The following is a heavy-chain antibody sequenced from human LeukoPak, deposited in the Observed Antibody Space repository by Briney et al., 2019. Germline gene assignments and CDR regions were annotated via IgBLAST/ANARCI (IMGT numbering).Heavy chain of an antibody. J-gene: IGHJ4*02. D-gene: IGHD1-26*01. CDR2: IYTSGSP. CDR3: AGAFSGSYLPFDY. V-gene: IGHV4-4*07. Sequence: PSETLSLTCIVSGGSISSYYWSWIRQPAGKGLEWIGRIYTSGSPNYNRSLKSRVTMSVDTSKNQFSLKLSSVTAADTAVYYCAGAFSGSYLPFDYWGQGTLVTVSS. CDR1: GGSISSYY.